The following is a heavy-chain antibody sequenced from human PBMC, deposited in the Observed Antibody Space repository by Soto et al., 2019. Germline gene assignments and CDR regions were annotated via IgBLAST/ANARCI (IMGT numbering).Heavy chain of an antibody. CDR1: GFTFSSCW. V-gene: IGHV3-7*01. Sequence: EVQLVESGGGLVQPGGSLRVSCAVYGFTFSSCWMSWVRQAPGKGLEWVANIRQDGSEKYYVDSVKGRFTISRDNAKNSLFLQMHSLRAEGTAVYYWARSYPAYSSNPFDYWGQGTLVTVSS. CDR2: IRQDGSEK. CDR3: ARSYPAYSSNPFDY. D-gene: IGHD1-26*01. J-gene: IGHJ4*02.